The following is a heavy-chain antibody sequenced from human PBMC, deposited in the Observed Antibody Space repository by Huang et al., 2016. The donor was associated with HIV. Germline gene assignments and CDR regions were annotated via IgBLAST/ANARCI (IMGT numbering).Heavy chain of an antibody. J-gene: IGHJ4*02. CDR2: ISPSSSVI. CDR1: GFSLDSYN. CDR3: ARDRGQQLSPFDS. Sequence: EVQLVESGGGLVKPGGSLRLSCAASGFSLDSYNMYWVRQTPGKGLQWVSSISPSSSVIDYADSVKGRFSISRDNAKNSLYLQMNNLRGEDTAVYYCARDRGQQLSPFDSWGQGTLVTVSS. D-gene: IGHD6-13*01. V-gene: IGHV3-21*01.